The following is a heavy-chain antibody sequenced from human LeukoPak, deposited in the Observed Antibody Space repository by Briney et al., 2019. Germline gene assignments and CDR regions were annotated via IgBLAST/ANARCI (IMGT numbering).Heavy chain of an antibody. CDR1: GDSVSSNIAA. Sequence: SQTLSLTCAISGDSVSSNIAAWNWIRQSPSRGLEWLGRTYYRSKWYNDYAVSVKSRITINPDTSKNQFSLQLNSVTPEDTAVNYCARELGGIAAAGSFGYWGQGTLVTVSS. CDR2: TYYRSKWYN. D-gene: IGHD6-13*01. J-gene: IGHJ4*02. CDR3: ARELGGIAAAGSFGY. V-gene: IGHV6-1*01.